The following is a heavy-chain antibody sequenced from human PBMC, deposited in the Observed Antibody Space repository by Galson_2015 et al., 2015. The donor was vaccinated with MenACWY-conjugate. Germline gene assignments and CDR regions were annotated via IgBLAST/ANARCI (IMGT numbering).Heavy chain of an antibody. J-gene: IGHJ6*02. V-gene: IGHV3-49*03. CDR2: IRSRSYGTYT. CDR1: GFAFGGYI. CDR3: DRGHSGMDF. Sequence: SLRLSCATSGFAFGGYIMSWFRQAPGKGLEWVGYIRSRSYGTYTKYAAYVKDRFSISRDDSRIIDYLEMNSLRVADTAVYSCDRGHSGMDFWGQGTPVTASS.